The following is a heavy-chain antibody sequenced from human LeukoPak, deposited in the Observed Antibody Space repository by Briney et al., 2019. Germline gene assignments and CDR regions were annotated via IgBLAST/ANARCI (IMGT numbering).Heavy chain of an antibody. Sequence: GASVKVSCKASGGTFSSYAISWVRQAPGQGLEWMGRIIPILGIANYAQKFQGRVTITADKSTSTAYMELSSLRSEDTAVYYCARTLNIRRNDAFDIWGQGTMVTVSS. CDR1: GGTFSSYA. V-gene: IGHV1-69*04. D-gene: IGHD2/OR15-2a*01. J-gene: IGHJ3*02. CDR3: ARTLNIRRNDAFDI. CDR2: IIPILGIA.